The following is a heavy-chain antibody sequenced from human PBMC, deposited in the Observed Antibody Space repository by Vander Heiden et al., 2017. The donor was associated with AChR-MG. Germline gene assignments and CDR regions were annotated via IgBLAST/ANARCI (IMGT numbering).Heavy chain of an antibody. V-gene: IGHV1-46*01. CDR3: ARASYYYDSSGYWSIDD. J-gene: IGHJ4*02. D-gene: IGHD3-22*01. CDR1: GYTFTSYY. Sequence: HVQLVTSGAEVKNPGASVKVSCQASGYTFTSYYMHWVRQAAGQGLEWMGIINPSGGSTSYAQKFQGRVTMTRDTSTSTVYMELSSLRSEDTAVYYCARASYYYDSSGYWSIDDWGQGTLVTVSS. CDR2: INPSGGST.